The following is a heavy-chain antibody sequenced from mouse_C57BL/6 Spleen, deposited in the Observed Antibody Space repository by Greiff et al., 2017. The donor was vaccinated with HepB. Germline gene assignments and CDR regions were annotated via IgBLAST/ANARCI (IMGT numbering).Heavy chain of an antibody. Sequence: QVQLQQPGAELVMPGASVKLSCKASGYTFTSYWMHWVKQRTGQGREWIGEIDPSDSYTNYNQKFKGKSTLTVDKSSSTAYMQPSSLTSEDSAVYYCARRGTDQATSYYFDYWGQGTTLTVSS. CDR2: IDPSDSYT. V-gene: IGHV1-69*01. CDR1: GYTFTSYW. D-gene: IGHD3-2*02. CDR3: ARRGTDQATSYYFDY. J-gene: IGHJ2*01.